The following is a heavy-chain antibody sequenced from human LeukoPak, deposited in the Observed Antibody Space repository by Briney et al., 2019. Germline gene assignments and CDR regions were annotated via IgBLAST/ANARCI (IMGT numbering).Heavy chain of an antibody. V-gene: IGHV1-2*02. Sequence: ASVKVSCKPSGYTFIDYYIHWVRQAPGQGLEWMGWISPNSGGTNYAQKFQGRITVTWDTSINTAYLELTSLKSDDTAVYYCARGHYALGNDYWGQGTLVTVSS. CDR3: ARGHYALGNDY. J-gene: IGHJ4*02. CDR2: ISPNSGGT. CDR1: GYTFIDYY. D-gene: IGHD3-16*01.